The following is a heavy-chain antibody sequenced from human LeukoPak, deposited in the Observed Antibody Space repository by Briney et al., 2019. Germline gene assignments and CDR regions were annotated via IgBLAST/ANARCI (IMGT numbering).Heavy chain of an antibody. Sequence: SETLSLTCTVSGGSISSYYWNWIRQPAGKGLEWIGRIYTSGSTNHNPSLKSRVTMSVDMSKNQFSLRLSSVTAADTAVYYCAREVRCSTTRCYSLFDYWGQGTLVAVSS. D-gene: IGHD2-2*02. J-gene: IGHJ4*02. V-gene: IGHV4-4*07. CDR1: GGSISSYY. CDR3: AREVRCSTTRCYSLFDY. CDR2: IYTSGST.